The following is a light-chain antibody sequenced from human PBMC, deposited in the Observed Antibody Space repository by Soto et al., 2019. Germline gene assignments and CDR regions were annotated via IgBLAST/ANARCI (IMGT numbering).Light chain of an antibody. CDR1: QGIGNY. V-gene: IGKV1-27*01. J-gene: IGKJ1*01. CDR2: AAS. CDR3: QKYKSAPWT. Sequence: DIQMTQSPSSLSASVGDRVTITCRASQGIGNYLAWYQQKPGKVPKVLIYAASTLQSGVPSRFSGSGSGTDFTLTISSLQPEDVATYYCQKYKSAPWTVGQGTKVDSK.